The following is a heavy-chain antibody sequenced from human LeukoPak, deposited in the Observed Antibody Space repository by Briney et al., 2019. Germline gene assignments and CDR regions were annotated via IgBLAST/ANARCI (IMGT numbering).Heavy chain of an antibody. Sequence: GGSLRLSCAASGFTFSSYAMHWVRQAPGKGLEWVAFIRNDGTNKYYAESVKGRFTISRDNSKNTLYLQMNSLRAEDTAVYYCAKGTSYNWNDGWFDPWGNGILVTVSS. D-gene: IGHD1-20*01. CDR1: GFTFSSYA. CDR3: AKGTSYNWNDGWFDP. J-gene: IGHJ5*02. V-gene: IGHV3-30*02. CDR2: IRNDGTNK.